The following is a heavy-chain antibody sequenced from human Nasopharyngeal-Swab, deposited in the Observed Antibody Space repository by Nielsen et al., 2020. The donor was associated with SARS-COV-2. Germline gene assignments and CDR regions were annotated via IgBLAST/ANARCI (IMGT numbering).Heavy chain of an antibody. D-gene: IGHD3-10*01. V-gene: IGHV1-46*01. J-gene: IGHJ6*02. CDR2: INPSGGST. CDR3: AREGEPGGFFYYGMDV. Sequence: ASVKVSCKASGYTFTSYYMHWVRQAPGQGLEWMGIINPSGGSTSYAQKFQGRATMTRDTSTSTVYMELSSLRSEDTAVYYCAREGEPGGFFYYGMDVWGQGTTVTVSS. CDR1: GYTFTSYY.